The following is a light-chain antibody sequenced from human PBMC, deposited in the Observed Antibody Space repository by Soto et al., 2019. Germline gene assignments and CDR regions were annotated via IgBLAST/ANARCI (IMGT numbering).Light chain of an antibody. J-gene: IGKJ4*01. Sequence: DIQMTQSPSSVSASVGDRVTITCRASQGVRDWVAWYQQKPGKAPKLLFSTTSTLEDGVPSRFSGGGSGTDFTLTISRLEPEDFAVYYCQQFSSYPLTFGGGTKVDIK. CDR2: TTS. CDR3: QQFSSYPLT. V-gene: IGKV1-12*01. CDR1: QGVRDW.